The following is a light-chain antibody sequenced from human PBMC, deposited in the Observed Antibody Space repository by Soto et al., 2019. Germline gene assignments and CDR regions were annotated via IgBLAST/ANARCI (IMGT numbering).Light chain of an antibody. V-gene: IGKV3-20*01. J-gene: IGKJ1*01. Sequence: EIVLAQSPGTLSLSTGERATLSCRASQSVSGSYLAWYQQKPGQAPRLLIYGASSRATGIPDRFSGSGSGTDFTLTISRLEPEDFAVYYCQQYGSSPEWTFGQGTKVDIK. CDR1: QSVSGSY. CDR3: QQYGSSPEWT. CDR2: GAS.